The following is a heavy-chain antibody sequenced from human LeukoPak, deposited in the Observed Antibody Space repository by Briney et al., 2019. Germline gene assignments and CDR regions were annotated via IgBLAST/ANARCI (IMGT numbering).Heavy chain of an antibody. D-gene: IGHD2-2*01. V-gene: IGHV3-23*01. CDR2: IYYSGGNT. Sequence: GGSLRLSCAASGFMFSNFAMSWVRQAPGKGLEWVSTIYYSGGNTYSADSVKGRFTISRDNAKNTLYLQMNSLRDEDTAVYYCAKDQGQAVVPRRFDNWGQGTLVTVSS. J-gene: IGHJ4*02. CDR1: GFMFSNFA. CDR3: AKDQGQAVVPRRFDN.